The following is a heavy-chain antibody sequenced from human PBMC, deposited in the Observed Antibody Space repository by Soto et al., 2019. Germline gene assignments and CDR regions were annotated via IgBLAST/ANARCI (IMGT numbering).Heavy chain of an antibody. J-gene: IGHJ3*02. CDR3: EKATATGGGAFEI. CDR2: ILVSGST. V-gene: IGHV3-23*01. D-gene: IGHD2-8*02. Sequence: VCLRLSGAVCGLRCSDEYTSWVRHAPGKGLEWVSTILVSGSTHYEDSVRGRFTISRDTSKNTVYLQMKSLTPGDTALYYREKATATGGGAFEIYGQRTNVTVSS. CDR1: GLRCSDEY.